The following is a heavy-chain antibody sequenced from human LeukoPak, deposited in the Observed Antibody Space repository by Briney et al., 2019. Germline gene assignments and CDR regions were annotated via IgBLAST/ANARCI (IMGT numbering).Heavy chain of an antibody. CDR1: GFTFSSYG. CDR3: AKDRCSNGIGCYYYYMDV. D-gene: IGHD2-8*01. J-gene: IGHJ6*03. V-gene: IGHV3-30*02. Sequence: KAGGSLRLSCAASGFTFSSYGMHWVRQAPGKGLEWVAYIQNDGSNEQYADSVKGRFSISRDSSKNILYLQMNSLRAEDTAVYYCAKDRCSNGIGCYYYYMDVWGKGTTVTISS. CDR2: IQNDGSNE.